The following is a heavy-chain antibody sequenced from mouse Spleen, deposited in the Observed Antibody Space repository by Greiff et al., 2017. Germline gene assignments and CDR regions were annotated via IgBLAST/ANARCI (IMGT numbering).Heavy chain of an antibody. CDR2: IWSGGST. Sequence: VKLMESGPGLVQPSQSLSITCTVSGFSLTSYGVHWVRQSPGKGLEWLGVIWSGGSTDYNAAFISRLSISKDNSKSQVFFKMNSLQADDTAIYYCASYSNYGGNYFDYWGQGTTLTVSS. CDR3: ASYSNYGGNYFDY. CDR1: GFSLTSYG. D-gene: IGHD2-5*01. J-gene: IGHJ2*01. V-gene: IGHV2-2*01.